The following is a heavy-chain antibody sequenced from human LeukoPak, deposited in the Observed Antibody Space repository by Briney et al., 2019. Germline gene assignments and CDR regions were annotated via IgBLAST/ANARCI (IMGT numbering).Heavy chain of an antibody. Sequence: SETLSLTCTVSGGSISSYYWSWIRQPAGKGLEWIGRIYTSGSTNYNPSLKSRVTMSVDTSKNQFSLKLSSVTAADTAVYYCASLCASCYFSWFDPWGQGTLVTVSS. CDR1: GGSISSYY. V-gene: IGHV4-4*07. CDR2: IYTSGST. D-gene: IGHD2-2*01. J-gene: IGHJ5*02. CDR3: ASLCASCYFSWFDP.